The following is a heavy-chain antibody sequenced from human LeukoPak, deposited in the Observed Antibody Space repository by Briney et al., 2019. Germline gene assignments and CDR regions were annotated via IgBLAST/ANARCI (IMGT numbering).Heavy chain of an antibody. CDR3: ARDQRVTGRPDIDY. CDR2: ISSDGSST. Sequence: GGSLRLSCAASGFTFRNHWMHWVRQTPGKGLVWVSRISSDGSSTTYADSVKGRFTISRDNAKNTLYLQMSNLRAEDTAMYYCARDQRVTGRPDIDYWGQGTLVIVSS. J-gene: IGHJ4*02. D-gene: IGHD6-6*01. V-gene: IGHV3-74*03. CDR1: GFTFRNHW.